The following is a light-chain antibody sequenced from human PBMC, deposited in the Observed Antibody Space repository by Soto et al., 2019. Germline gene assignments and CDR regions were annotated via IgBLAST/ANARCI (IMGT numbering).Light chain of an antibody. Sequence: DIQMTQSPSSLSASVGDRVTITCQASQDISNYLNWYQQKPGKAPKLLIYDASNLETGVPSRFSGSGSGTDFTLTISRLEPEDFAVYYCQQYGSSPLTFGGGTKGDI. J-gene: IGKJ4*01. V-gene: IGKV1-33*01. CDR1: QDISNY. CDR2: DAS. CDR3: QQYGSSPLT.